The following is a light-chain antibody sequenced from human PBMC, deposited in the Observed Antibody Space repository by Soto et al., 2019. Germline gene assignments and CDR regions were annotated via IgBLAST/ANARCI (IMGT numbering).Light chain of an antibody. J-gene: IGLJ2*01. CDR3: QSYDSSLSAVA. Sequence: QSVLTQPPSVSGAPGQRVTISCTGSSSNIGAGYDVHWYQQLPGTAPKLLIYGNSNRPSGVPDRFSGSKSGTSASLAITGLQAEDEADDYCQSYDSSLSAVAFGGGTKLTVL. CDR2: GNS. CDR1: SSNIGAGYD. V-gene: IGLV1-40*01.